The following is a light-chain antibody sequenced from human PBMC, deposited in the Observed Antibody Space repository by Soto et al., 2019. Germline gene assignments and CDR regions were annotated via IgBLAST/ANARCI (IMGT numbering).Light chain of an antibody. V-gene: IGKV1-5*03. CDR1: QSISTW. Sequence: DIQMTQSPSTLSASVGDRVTITCRASQSISTWLAWYQQKPGKAPKVLIYKASSLESGVPSRFSSSGSGTEFTLTISSLQHDDFATYYCQQYNSYSPTFGKGSKVEIK. J-gene: IGKJ1*01. CDR3: QQYNSYSPT. CDR2: KAS.